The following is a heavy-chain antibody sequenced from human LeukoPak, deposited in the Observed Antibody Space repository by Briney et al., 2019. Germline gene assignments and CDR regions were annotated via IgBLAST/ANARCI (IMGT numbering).Heavy chain of an antibody. CDR3: ATREPEDY. V-gene: IGHV4-34*01. D-gene: IGHD1-14*01. CDR1: GGSISSYY. Sequence: PSETLSLTCTVSGGSISSYYWSWIRQPPGKGLEWIGEINHSGSTNYNPSLKSRVTISVDTSKNQFSLKLSSVTAADTAVYYCATREPEDYWGQGTLVTVSS. CDR2: INHSGST. J-gene: IGHJ4*02.